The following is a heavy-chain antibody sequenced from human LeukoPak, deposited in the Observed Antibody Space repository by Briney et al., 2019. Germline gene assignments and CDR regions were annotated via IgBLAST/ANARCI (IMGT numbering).Heavy chain of an antibody. V-gene: IGHV4-59*01. CDR3: ARDAPVAGTGKAIYYYYYYGMDV. Sequence: SETLSLTCTVSGGSISSYYWSWIRQPPGKGLEWIGNIYYSGSTNYNPSLKSRVTISVDTSKNQFSLKLSSVTAADTAVYYCARDAPVAGTGKAIYYYYYYGMDVWGQGTTVTVSS. CDR1: GGSISSYY. CDR2: IYYSGST. D-gene: IGHD6-19*01. J-gene: IGHJ6*02.